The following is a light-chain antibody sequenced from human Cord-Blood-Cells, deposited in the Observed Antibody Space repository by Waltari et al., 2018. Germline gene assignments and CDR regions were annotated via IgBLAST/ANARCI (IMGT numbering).Light chain of an antibody. V-gene: IGLV1-40*01. J-gene: IGLJ2*01. Sequence: SVLTQTPSVSGAQVQRIHNHCTGSSSTIGSGYDVRWYQQIPGTAHKLLIYGNSNRPTGVPDRFSGSKSGTSASLATTWLQAEDEADYYCQSYDSSLSGVLFGGGTKLTVL. CDR2: GNS. CDR3: QSYDSSLSGVL. CDR1: SSTIGSGYD.